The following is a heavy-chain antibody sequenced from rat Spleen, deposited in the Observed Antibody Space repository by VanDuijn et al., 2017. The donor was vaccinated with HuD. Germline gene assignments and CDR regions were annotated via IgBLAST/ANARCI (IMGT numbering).Heavy chain of an antibody. Sequence: QVQLKESGPGLVQPSQTLSLTCTVSGFSLISYTVSWVRQPPGKGLEWMGTIWAAGSTNYNSAVQSRLSISRDTSKSQVFLTMNSLQTEDIATYYCARDLTNYAYTYGVMDAWGQGASVTVSS. V-gene: IGHV2-15*01. CDR2: IWAAGST. CDR3: ARDLTNYAYTYGVMDA. CDR1: GFSLISYT. D-gene: IGHD2-1*01. J-gene: IGHJ4*01.